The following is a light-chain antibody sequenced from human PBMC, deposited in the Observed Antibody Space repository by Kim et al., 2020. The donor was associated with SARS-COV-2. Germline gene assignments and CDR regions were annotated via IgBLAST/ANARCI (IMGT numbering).Light chain of an antibody. CDR2: EVS. CDR1: QSLLHSDGRTY. Sequence: QPASISCKASQSLLHSDGRTYLYWYLQKPGQSPQLLIYEVSGRFSGVPDRFSGSGSGTDFTLKISRVEAEDVGIYYCMQGIHLRTFGQGTKVDIK. J-gene: IGKJ1*01. CDR3: MQGIHLRT. V-gene: IGKV2-29*02.